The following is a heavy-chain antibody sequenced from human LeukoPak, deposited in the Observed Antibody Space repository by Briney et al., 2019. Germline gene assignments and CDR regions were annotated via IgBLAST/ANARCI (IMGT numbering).Heavy chain of an antibody. Sequence: ASVKVSCKASGGTFSSYAISWVRQAPGQGLEWMGRIIPIFGTANYAQKFQGRVTITTDESTSTAYMELSSLRSEDTAVYYCARLMNYGDYVDYWGQGTLVTVSS. V-gene: IGHV1-69*05. CDR1: GGTFSSYA. D-gene: IGHD4-17*01. J-gene: IGHJ4*02. CDR3: ARLMNYGDYVDY. CDR2: IIPIFGTA.